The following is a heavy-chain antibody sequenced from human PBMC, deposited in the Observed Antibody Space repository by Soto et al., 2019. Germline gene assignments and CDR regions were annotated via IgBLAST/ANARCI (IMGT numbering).Heavy chain of an antibody. CDR2: ISGSGGST. V-gene: IGHV3-23*01. Sequence: PGGSLRLSCGASGFTFSSYAMSWVRQAPGKGLEWVSAISGSGGSTYYADSVKGRFTISRDNSKNTLYLQMNSLRAEDTAVYYCAKGGITGKVWSVYYFDYWGQGTLVTVSS. J-gene: IGHJ4*02. CDR3: AKGGITGKVWSVYYFDY. CDR1: GFTFSSYA. D-gene: IGHD1-20*01.